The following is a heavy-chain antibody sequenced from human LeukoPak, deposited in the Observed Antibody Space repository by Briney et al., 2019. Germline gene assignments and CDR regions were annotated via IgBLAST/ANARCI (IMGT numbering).Heavy chain of an antibody. CDR2: IYYSGST. CDR1: GDSISSYY. CDR3: AREERLHDAFDI. J-gene: IGHJ3*02. V-gene: IGHV4-59*12. D-gene: IGHD1-1*01. Sequence: SETLSLTCTVSGDSISSYYWSWIRQPPGKGLEWIGYIYYSGSTNYNPSLKSRVTISVDTSKNQFSLKLSSVTAADTAVYYCAREERLHDAFDIWGQGTMVTVSS.